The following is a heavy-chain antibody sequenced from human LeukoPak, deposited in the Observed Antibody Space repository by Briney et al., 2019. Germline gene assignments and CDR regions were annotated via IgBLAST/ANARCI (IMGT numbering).Heavy chain of an antibody. CDR3: ARPIGMATIEALDAFDI. Sequence: ASVKVSCKASGYTFTSYGISWVRQAPGQGLEWMGWISAYNDNTNYAQKLQGRVTMTTDTSTSTAYMELRSLRSDDTAVYYCARPIGMATIEALDAFDIWGQGTMVTVSS. J-gene: IGHJ3*02. CDR2: ISAYNDNT. V-gene: IGHV1-18*01. D-gene: IGHD5-24*01. CDR1: GYTFTSYG.